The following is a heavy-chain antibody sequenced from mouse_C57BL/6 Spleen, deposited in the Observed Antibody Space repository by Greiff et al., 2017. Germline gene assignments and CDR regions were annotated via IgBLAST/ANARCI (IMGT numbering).Heavy chain of an antibody. Sequence: EVQGVESGGDLVRPGGSLKLSCAASGFTFSSYGMSWVRQTPDKRLEWVATISSGGSYTYYPDSVKGRFTISRDNAKNTLYLQMSSLKSEDTAMYYCARHGGITTVVATDYFDYWGQGTTLTVSS. CDR2: ISSGGSYT. CDR3: ARHGGITTVVATDYFDY. CDR1: GFTFSSYG. D-gene: IGHD1-1*01. J-gene: IGHJ2*01. V-gene: IGHV5-6*01.